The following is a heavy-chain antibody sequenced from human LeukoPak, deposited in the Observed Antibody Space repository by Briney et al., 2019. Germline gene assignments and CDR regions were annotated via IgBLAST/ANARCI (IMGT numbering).Heavy chain of an antibody. D-gene: IGHD4-17*01. CDR2: IKQDGSEK. Sequence: PGGSLRFSCAASGFTFSSYWMSWVRQAPGKGLEWVANIKQDGSEKYYVDSVKGRFTISRDNAKNSLYLQMNSLRAEDTAVYYCAKAAEEVTTVQAFDIWGQGTMVTVSS. V-gene: IGHV3-7*01. CDR1: GFTFSSYW. CDR3: AKAAEEVTTVQAFDI. J-gene: IGHJ3*02.